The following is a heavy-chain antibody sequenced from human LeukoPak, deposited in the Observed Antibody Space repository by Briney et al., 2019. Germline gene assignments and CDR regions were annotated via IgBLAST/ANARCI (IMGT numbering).Heavy chain of an antibody. CDR2: INHSGST. CDR3: ARGMGIAVAEAGSTLYYFDY. CDR1: GGSISSYY. V-gene: IGHV4-34*01. Sequence: SETLSLTCTVSGGSISSYYWSWIRQRPGKGLEWIGEINHSGSTNYNPSLKSRVTISVDTSKNQFSLKLSSVTAADTAVYYCARGMGIAVAEAGSTLYYFDYWGQGTLVTVSS. J-gene: IGHJ4*02. D-gene: IGHD6-19*01.